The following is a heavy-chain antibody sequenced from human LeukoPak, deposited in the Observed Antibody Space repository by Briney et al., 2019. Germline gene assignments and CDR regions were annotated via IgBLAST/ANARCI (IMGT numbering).Heavy chain of an antibody. V-gene: IGHV1-69*05. D-gene: IGHD6-19*01. Sequence: SVKVSCKASGYTFTSYAISWVRQAPGQGLEWMGGIIPIFGTANYAQKFQGRVTITTDESTSTAYMELSSLRSEDTAVYYCARTSSGWYKALGRYYFDYWGQGTLVTVSS. CDR3: ARTSSGWYKALGRYYFDY. CDR2: IIPIFGTA. CDR1: GYTFTSYA. J-gene: IGHJ4*02.